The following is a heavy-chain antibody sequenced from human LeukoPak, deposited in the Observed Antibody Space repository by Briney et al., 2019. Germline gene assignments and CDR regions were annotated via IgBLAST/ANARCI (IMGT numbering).Heavy chain of an antibody. CDR3: ARVGITGIGY. V-gene: IGHV3-7*01. CDR1: GFTFSSYW. D-gene: IGHD1-20*01. CDR2: IKQDGSEK. J-gene: IGHJ4*02. Sequence: PGGSLRLSCAAPGFTFSSYWMSWVRQAPGKGLEWVANIKQDGSEKYYVDSVKGRFTISRDDAKNSLYLQMDSLRAEDTAAYYCARVGITGIGYWGQGTLVTVSS.